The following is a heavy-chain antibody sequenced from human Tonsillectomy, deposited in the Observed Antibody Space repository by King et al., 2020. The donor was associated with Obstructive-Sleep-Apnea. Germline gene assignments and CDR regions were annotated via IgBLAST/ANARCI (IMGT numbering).Heavy chain of an antibody. CDR1: GFTFSSCA. D-gene: IGHD2-2*01. CDR3: ARDSAVLPTAMGGSDY. CDR2: ISYDGSNK. Sequence: VQLVESGGGVIHPGRSLRLSCAASGFTFSSCAMHWVRQAPGKGLEWVAVISYDGSNKYYADSVKGRFTISRDNSKNTLYLQVNSLRVEDTAVYYCARDSAVLPTAMGGSDYWGQGTLVTVSS. J-gene: IGHJ4*02. V-gene: IGHV3-30-3*01.